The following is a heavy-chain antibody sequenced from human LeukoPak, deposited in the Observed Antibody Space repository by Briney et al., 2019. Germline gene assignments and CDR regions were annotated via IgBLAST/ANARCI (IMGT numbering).Heavy chain of an antibody. CDR3: ATVFLGYYDSSGYYYFDY. CDR2: FDPEDGET. V-gene: IGHV1-24*01. Sequence: ASVKVSCKVPGYTLTELSMQWVRQAPGKGLEWMGGFDPEDGETIYAQKFQGRVTMTEDTSTDTAYMELSSLRSEDTAVYYCATVFLGYYDSSGYYYFDYWGQGTLVTVSS. D-gene: IGHD3-22*01. CDR1: GYTLTELS. J-gene: IGHJ4*02.